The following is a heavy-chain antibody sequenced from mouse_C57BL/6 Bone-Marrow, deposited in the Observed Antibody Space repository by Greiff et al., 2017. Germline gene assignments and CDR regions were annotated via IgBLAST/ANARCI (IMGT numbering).Heavy chain of an antibody. V-gene: IGHV1-81*01. D-gene: IGHD1-1*01. CDR1: GYTFTSYG. Sequence: VQLQQSGAELARPGASVKLSCKASGYTFTSYGISWVKQRTGQGLEWIGEIYPRSGNTYYTEKLKGKATLTADKSSSTAYMELRSLTSEDSAVYFCDYSGISYFDYWGQGTTLTVSS. J-gene: IGHJ2*01. CDR3: DYSGISYFDY. CDR2: IYPRSGNT.